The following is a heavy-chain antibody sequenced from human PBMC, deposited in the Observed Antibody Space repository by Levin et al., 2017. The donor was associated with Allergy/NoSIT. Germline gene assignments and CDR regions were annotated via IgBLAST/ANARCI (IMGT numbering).Heavy chain of an antibody. Sequence: ASVKVSCKASGYTFTSYGISWVRQAPGQGLEWMGWISAYNGNTNYAQKLQGRVTMTTDTSTSTAYMELRSLRSDDTAVYYCAIHHIRLGELSLVADYWGQGTLVTVSS. V-gene: IGHV1-18*01. D-gene: IGHD3-16*02. CDR3: AIHHIRLGELSLVADY. CDR1: GYTFTSYG. CDR2: ISAYNGNT. J-gene: IGHJ4*02.